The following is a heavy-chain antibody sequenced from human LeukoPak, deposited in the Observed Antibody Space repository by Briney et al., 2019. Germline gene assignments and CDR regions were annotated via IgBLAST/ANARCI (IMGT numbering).Heavy chain of an antibody. CDR1: GYTLTEIS. CDR2: FNPEDAET. V-gene: IGHV1-24*01. J-gene: IGHJ4*02. CDR3: ARGSYSYGYRVRLDY. D-gene: IGHD5-18*01. Sequence: ASVKVSCKVSGYTLTEISMHWVRQAPGQGLEWMGGFNPEDAETIYARSFQGRLTVTEDTSTDTAYMELSSLRSEDTAMYYCARGSYSYGYRVRLDYWGQGTLVTVSS.